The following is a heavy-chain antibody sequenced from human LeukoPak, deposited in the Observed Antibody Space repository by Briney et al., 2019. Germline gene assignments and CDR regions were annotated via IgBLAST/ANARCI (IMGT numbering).Heavy chain of an antibody. D-gene: IGHD3-3*01. Sequence: GGSLRLSCAASGFTFSSYWMSWVRQAPGKGLEWVATIKQDGSEKYYVDSVKGRFTISRDNAKNSLYLQMNSLRAEDTAVYYCAREYDFWSGYYFDYWGQGTLVTVSS. CDR2: IKQDGSEK. CDR1: GFTFSSYW. V-gene: IGHV3-7*01. J-gene: IGHJ4*02. CDR3: AREYDFWSGYYFDY.